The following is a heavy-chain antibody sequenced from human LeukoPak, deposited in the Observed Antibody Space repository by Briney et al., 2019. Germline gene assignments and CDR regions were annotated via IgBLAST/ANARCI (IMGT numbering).Heavy chain of an antibody. J-gene: IGHJ4*02. CDR3: ARHTPSYYYDSSGYPYYFDY. V-gene: IGHV4-30-4*01. Sequence: SETLSLTCTVSGVSMISDYYYWSWIRQPPGKGLEWIGYIYYSGTTYYNPSLKSRVNMSVNTSRKLFSLQLSSVTAADTAVYHCARHTPSYYYDSSGYPYYFDYWGQGTLVTVSS. CDR1: GVSMISDYYY. D-gene: IGHD3-22*01. CDR2: IYYSGTT.